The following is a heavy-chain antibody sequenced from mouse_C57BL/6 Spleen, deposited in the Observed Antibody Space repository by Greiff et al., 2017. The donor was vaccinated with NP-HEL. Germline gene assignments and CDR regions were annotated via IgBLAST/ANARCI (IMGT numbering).Heavy chain of an antibody. V-gene: IGHV1-81*01. CDR3: ARSGTTVVATDRFAY. D-gene: IGHD1-1*01. Sequence: QVQLKQSGAELARPGASVKLSCKASGYTFISYGISWVKQRTGQGLEWIGEIYPRSGNTYYNEKFKGKATLTADKSSSTAYMELRSLTSEDSAVYFCARSGTTVVATDRFAYWGQGTLVTVSA. J-gene: IGHJ3*01. CDR2: IYPRSGNT. CDR1: GYTFISYG.